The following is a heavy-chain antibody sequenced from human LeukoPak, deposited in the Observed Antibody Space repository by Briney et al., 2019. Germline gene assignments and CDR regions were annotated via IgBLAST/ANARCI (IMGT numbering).Heavy chain of an antibody. CDR2: IIPIFGTA. D-gene: IGHD6-19*01. CDR3: AISSGWHEKAFDY. J-gene: IGHJ4*02. CDR1: GGTFSSYA. Sequence: SVKVSCKASGGTFSSYAISWVRQAPGQGLEWMGGIIPIFGTANYAQKFQGRVTITADESTSTAYMELSSLRSEDTAVYYCAISSGWHEKAFDYWAREPWSPSPQ. V-gene: IGHV1-69*13.